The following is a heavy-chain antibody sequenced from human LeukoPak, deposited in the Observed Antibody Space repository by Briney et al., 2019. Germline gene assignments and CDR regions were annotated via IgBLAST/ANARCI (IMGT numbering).Heavy chain of an antibody. CDR1: GFTFSSYW. D-gene: IGHD2-8*02. Sequence: GSLRLSCAASGFTFSSYWMSWVRQPPGKGLEWIGEINHSGGTNYNPSLKSRVTISVDTSKNQFSLKLSSVAAADTAVYYCASRVLMVYPNWFDSWGQGTLVTVSS. CDR2: INHSGGT. V-gene: IGHV4-34*08. CDR3: ASRVLMVYPNWFDS. J-gene: IGHJ5*01.